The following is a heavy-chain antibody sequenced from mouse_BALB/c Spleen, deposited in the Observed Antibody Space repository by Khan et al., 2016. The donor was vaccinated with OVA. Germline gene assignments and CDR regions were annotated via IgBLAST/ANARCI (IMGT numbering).Heavy chain of an antibody. D-gene: IGHD1-1*01. CDR1: GDSITSGY. CDR3: ACELRGFTY. CDR2: ISYNGNT. J-gene: IGHJ3*01. V-gene: IGHV3-8*02. Sequence: EVQLQESGPSLVKPSQTLSLTCSVTGDSITSGYWNWLRKFPGNKLEYMGYISYNGNTYYNPSLKSRISITRDTSKNQYYLQLNSVTTEDTATFYCACELRGFTYWGQGTLVTVPA.